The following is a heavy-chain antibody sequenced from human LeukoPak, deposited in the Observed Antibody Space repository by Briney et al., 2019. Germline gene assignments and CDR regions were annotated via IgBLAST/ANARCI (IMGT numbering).Heavy chain of an antibody. CDR1: GGSFNPYY. CDR2: INHSGST. V-gene: IGHV4-34*01. CDR3: AMGYSRGPDY. D-gene: IGHD6-13*01. Sequence: SETLSLTCAVYGGSFNPYYWSWIRQPPGKGLEWIGEINHSGSTNYNPSLKSRVTISVDTSKNQFSLKLSSVTAADTAVYYCAMGYSRGPDYWGQGTLVTVSS. J-gene: IGHJ4*02.